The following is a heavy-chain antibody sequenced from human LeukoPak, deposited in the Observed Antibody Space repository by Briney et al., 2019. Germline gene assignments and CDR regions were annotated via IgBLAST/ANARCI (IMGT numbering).Heavy chain of an antibody. V-gene: IGHV4-39*07. D-gene: IGHD5-18*01. J-gene: IGHJ4*02. Sequence: PSETLSLTCTVSGGSISSSSYYWGWIRQPPGKGLEWIGSIYYSGSTYYNPSLKSRVTISVDTSKNQFSLKLSSVTAADTAVYYCARDIEAIISLWGQGTLVTVSS. CDR1: GGSISSSSYY. CDR2: IYYSGST. CDR3: ARDIEAIISL.